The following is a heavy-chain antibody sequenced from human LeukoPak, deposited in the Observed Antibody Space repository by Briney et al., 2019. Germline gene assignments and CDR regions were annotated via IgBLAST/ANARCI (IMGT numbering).Heavy chain of an antibody. CDR1: GGSITGYY. Sequence: ASETLSLTCTVSGGSITGYYWSWIRQPPGKGLEWIGYIAYSGSTNYNPSLKSRVSMSVHTSKNQFSLKLSSVTAADTAVYYCARERRSGTYYYFDYWGQGILVTVSS. J-gene: IGHJ4*02. D-gene: IGHD3-10*01. CDR2: IAYSGST. V-gene: IGHV4-59*01. CDR3: ARERRSGTYYYFDY.